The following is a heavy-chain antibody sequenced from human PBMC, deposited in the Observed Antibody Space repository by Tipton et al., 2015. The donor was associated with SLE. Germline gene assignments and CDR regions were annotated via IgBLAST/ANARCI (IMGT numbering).Heavy chain of an antibody. J-gene: IGHJ6*02. CDR1: GFTFSSYA. D-gene: IGHD2-8*01. CDR3: ARDLLPGTSITTAYYWGLDV. Sequence: SLRLSCAASGFTFSSYAMTWVRQAPGKGLDWVSVIYAIRSTYYANSVRGRFTISRDDSKKTVYLQVNNLRAEDTAVYYCARDLLPGTSITTAYYWGLDVWGQGTTVTVSS. CDR2: IYAIRST. V-gene: IGHV3-23*05.